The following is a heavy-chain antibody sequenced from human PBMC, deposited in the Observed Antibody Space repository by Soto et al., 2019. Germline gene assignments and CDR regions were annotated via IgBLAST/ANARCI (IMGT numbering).Heavy chain of an antibody. D-gene: IGHD6-13*01. CDR3: ARGDIAAAGTLFDY. CDR2: INHSGST. Sequence: PSETRSLTCAVYGGSFSGYYWSWIRQPPGKGLEWIGEINHSGSTNYNPSLKSRVTISVDTSKNQFSLKLSSVTAADTAVYYCARGDIAAAGTLFDYWGQGTLVTVSS. CDR1: GGSFSGYY. J-gene: IGHJ4*01. V-gene: IGHV4-34*01.